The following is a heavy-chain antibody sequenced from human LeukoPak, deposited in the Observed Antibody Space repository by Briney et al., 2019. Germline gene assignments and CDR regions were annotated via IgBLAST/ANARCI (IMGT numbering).Heavy chain of an antibody. CDR2: IYSGGST. D-gene: IGHD6-13*01. Sequence: PGGSLRLSCAASGFTVSSNYMSWVRQAPGKGLEWVSVIYSGGSTYYADSVKGRFTISRDNSKNTLYLQMNSLRAEDTAAYYCARERAAAGTSYFDYWGQGTLVTVSS. CDR1: GFTVSSNY. CDR3: ARERAAAGTSYFDY. J-gene: IGHJ4*02. V-gene: IGHV3-66*02.